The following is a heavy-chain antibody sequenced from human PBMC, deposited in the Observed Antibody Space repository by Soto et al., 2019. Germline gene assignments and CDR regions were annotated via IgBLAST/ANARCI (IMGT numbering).Heavy chain of an antibody. CDR1: GGTFSSYA. D-gene: IGHD2-15*01. J-gene: IGHJ6*02. V-gene: IGHV1-69*13. CDR3: AREVVVVADSHYYYYGMDV. CDR2: IFHIFGTE. Sequence: SAKVSCNASGGTFSSYAICWLRHAPGQGLEWMGGIFHIFGTENYQQKLNGRVTINQEESKSTAYMEMSSLRYEDTAVYYCAREVVVVADSHYYYYGMDVWGQGTTVTVSS.